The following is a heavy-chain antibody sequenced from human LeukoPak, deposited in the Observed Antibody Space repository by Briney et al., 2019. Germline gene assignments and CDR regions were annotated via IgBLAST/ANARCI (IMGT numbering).Heavy chain of an antibody. CDR1: GFTVSSDY. J-gene: IGHJ6*02. CDR3: AREQVVVGRGYYGMDV. D-gene: IGHD2-2*01. CDR2: MYSGGST. Sequence: GGSLRLSCAASGFTVSSDYMNWVRQAPGKGLEWVSVMYSGGSTFYGDSVKGRFTISRDNSMNTLYLQMNSLRVDDTAVYYCAREQVVVGRGYYGMDVWGQGTTVTVSS. V-gene: IGHV3-66*01.